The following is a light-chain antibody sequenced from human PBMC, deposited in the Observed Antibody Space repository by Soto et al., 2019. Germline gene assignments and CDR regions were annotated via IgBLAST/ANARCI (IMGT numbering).Light chain of an antibody. CDR2: AAS. J-gene: IGKJ4*01. Sequence: QLTQSPSSLSASVGDRFTITCRASQGISSYLAWYQQKPGKAPKLLIYAASTLQSGVPSRFSGSGSGTDFTLTISCLQSEDFATYYCQQYYSYPLTFGGGTKVDIK. CDR1: QGISSY. V-gene: IGKV1-9*01. CDR3: QQYYSYPLT.